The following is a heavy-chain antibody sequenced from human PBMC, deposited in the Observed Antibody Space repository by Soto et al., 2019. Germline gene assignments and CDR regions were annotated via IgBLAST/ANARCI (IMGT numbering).Heavy chain of an antibody. CDR1: GFTFSSYA. D-gene: IGHD2-15*01. V-gene: IGHV3-30-3*01. CDR3: EREGIGIVVVVADTPHFDY. Sequence: QVQLVESGGGVVQPGRSLRLSCAASGFTFSSYAMHWVRQAPGKGLEWVAVISYDGSNKYYADSVKGRFTISRDNSNNPLYLQMNSLRAEDTAVYYCEREGIGIVVVVADTPHFDYWGQGTLVTVSS. J-gene: IGHJ4*02. CDR2: ISYDGSNK.